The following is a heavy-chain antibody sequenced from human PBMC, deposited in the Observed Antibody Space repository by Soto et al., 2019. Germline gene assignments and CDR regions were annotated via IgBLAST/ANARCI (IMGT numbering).Heavy chain of an antibody. CDR3: ARDLESSSWSPEYFKH. V-gene: IGHV3-21*01. J-gene: IGHJ1*01. Sequence: GESLKISCAASGFTFSSYSMNWVRQAPGKGLEWVSSISSSSSYIYYADSVKGRFTIARDNAKNSLYLQMNSLRAEDTAVYYCARDLESSSWSPEYFKHWGQGTLVTVSS. CDR1: GFTFSSYS. CDR2: ISSSSSYI. D-gene: IGHD6-13*01.